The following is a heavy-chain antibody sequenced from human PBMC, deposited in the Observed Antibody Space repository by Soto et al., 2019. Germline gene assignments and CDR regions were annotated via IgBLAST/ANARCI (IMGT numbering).Heavy chain of an antibody. J-gene: IGHJ2*01. Sequence: QVQLQESGPGLVKPSETLSLTCTVSGVSITPYFWSWIRQPAGKAPEWVGHIYASGRTTYNPSPKSRVTMFVSQTQVSLRLTSVNAADTAVYYCARHFDVDPSLDQYYFDLWGRGALVTVSS. CDR3: ARHFDVDPSLDQYYFDL. CDR2: IYASGRT. CDR1: GVSITPYF. D-gene: IGHD3-9*01. V-gene: IGHV4-4*07.